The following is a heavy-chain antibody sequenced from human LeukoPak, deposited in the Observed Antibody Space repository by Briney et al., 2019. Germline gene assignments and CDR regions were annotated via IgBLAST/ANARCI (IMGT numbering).Heavy chain of an antibody. D-gene: IGHD3-3*01. CDR3: ARHGSGYVEY. J-gene: IGHJ4*02. V-gene: IGHV4-34*01. Sequence: PSETLSLTCAVYGGSFSGYYWSWIRQPPGKGLEWIGEINHSGSTNYNPSLKSRVTISVDTSKNQFSLKLSSVTAADTAVYYCARHGSGYVEYWGQGTLVTVSS. CDR2: INHSGST. CDR1: GGSFSGYY.